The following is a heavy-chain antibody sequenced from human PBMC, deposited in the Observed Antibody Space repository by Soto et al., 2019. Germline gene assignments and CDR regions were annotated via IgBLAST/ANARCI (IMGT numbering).Heavy chain of an antibody. V-gene: IGHV4-31*03. D-gene: IGHD3-10*01. Sequence: PSETLSLTCTVSGDSIRSSSHYWSWIRQHPGKGLEWIGYIYYSGSTYYNPSLKSRVTMSLDTSKNQFSLKLSAVTTADTAVYYCATRPPGGPYRGVFDYWSQGTLVTVSS. CDR1: GDSIRSSSHY. J-gene: IGHJ4*02. CDR3: ATRPPGGPYRGVFDY. CDR2: IYYSGST.